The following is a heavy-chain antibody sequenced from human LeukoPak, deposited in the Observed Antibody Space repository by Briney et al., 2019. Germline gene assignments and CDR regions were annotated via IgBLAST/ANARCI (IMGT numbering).Heavy chain of an antibody. CDR3: AMDIVVVPAAGGAFEI. D-gene: IGHD2-2*03. CDR2: ISSSSSYI. J-gene: IGHJ3*02. V-gene: IGHV3-21*04. Sequence: GGSLRLSCAASGFTFSSYSMNWVRQAPGKGLEWVSSISSSSSYIYYADSVKGRFTISRDNAKNSLYLQMNSLRAEDTAVYYCAMDIVVVPAAGGAFEIWGQGTMVTVSS. CDR1: GFTFSSYS.